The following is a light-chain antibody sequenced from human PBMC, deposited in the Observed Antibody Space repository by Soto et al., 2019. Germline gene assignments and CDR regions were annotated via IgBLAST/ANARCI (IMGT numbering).Light chain of an antibody. CDR1: RSDVGGYNY. Sequence: QSALTQPPSASGSPGQSVTISCTGIRSDVGGYNYVSWYQQHPGKAPKLIIYEVTKRPSGVPDRFSASKSGTSASLAISGLQSEDEAEYYCAAWDDSLLAYVFGPGTKVTVL. CDR3: AAWDDSLLAYV. V-gene: IGLV2-8*01. J-gene: IGLJ1*01. CDR2: EVT.